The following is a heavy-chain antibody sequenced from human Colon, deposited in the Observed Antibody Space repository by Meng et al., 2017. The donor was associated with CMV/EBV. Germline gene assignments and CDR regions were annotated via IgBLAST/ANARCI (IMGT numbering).Heavy chain of an antibody. Sequence: ASVKVSCKASGYTFSGYYMNWVRQAPGQGLEWMGWINFNSGGTKYAQKFQGRVTMTRDTFLTTAYMELSRLTSDDTAVYYCAGDQLYYGMDVWGQGTTVTVSS. D-gene: IGHD1-1*01. J-gene: IGHJ6*02. V-gene: IGHV1-2*02. CDR2: INFNSGGT. CDR1: GYTFSGYY. CDR3: AGDQLYYGMDV.